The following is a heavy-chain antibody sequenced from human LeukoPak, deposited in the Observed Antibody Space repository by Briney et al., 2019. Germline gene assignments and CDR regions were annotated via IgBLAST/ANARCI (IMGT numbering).Heavy chain of an antibody. CDR2: IWYDGSNK. Sequence: GRSLRLSCAASGFTFSSYGMHWVRQAPGKGLEWVAVIWYDGSNKYYADSVKGRFTISRDNSKNTLYLQMNSLRAEDTAVYYCARRRYCSVGSCPEYFPHWGQGTLVTVSS. CDR1: GFTFSSYG. V-gene: IGHV3-33*01. D-gene: IGHD2-15*01. J-gene: IGHJ1*01. CDR3: ARRRYCSVGSCPEYFPH.